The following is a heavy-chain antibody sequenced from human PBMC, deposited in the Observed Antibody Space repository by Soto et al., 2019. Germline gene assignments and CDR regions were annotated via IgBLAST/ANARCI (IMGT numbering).Heavy chain of an antibody. Sequence: QVQLQESGPGLVKPSQTLSLTCTVSGGSISTGGYYWTWIRQHPGKGLEWIGYIYYSGSTYYNPSLKSRVTISVDTSKNQFSLKLSSVTAADTAMYYCARGLSVTLFDNWGQGTRVTVSS. V-gene: IGHV4-31*03. CDR2: IYYSGST. CDR3: ARGLSVTLFDN. D-gene: IGHD4-17*01. J-gene: IGHJ4*02. CDR1: GGSISTGGYY.